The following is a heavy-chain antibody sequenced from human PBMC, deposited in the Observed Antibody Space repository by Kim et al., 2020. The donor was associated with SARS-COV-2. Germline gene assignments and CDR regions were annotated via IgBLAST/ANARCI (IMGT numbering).Heavy chain of an antibody. D-gene: IGHD3-16*01. Sequence: GGSLRLSCAASGFTFSIYSMNWVRQAPGKGLEWVSSISSSSSYIYYADSVKGRFTISRDNAKNSLYLQMNSLRAEDTAVYYCELDYVWGSPGVDVWGQGTTVTVSS. CDR3: ELDYVWGSPGVDV. CDR2: ISSSSSYI. V-gene: IGHV3-21*01. CDR1: GFTFSIYS. J-gene: IGHJ6*02.